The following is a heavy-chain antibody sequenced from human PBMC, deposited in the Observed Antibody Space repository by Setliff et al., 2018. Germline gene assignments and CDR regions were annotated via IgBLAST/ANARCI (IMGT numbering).Heavy chain of an antibody. D-gene: IGHD7-27*01. J-gene: IGHJ5*02. Sequence: SETLSLTCTVSGDSIGRGGFHWSWVRQPAGKGLEWIGRIDTSGRTQYNLALKSRVTISIDMSKNQFSLKVTSVTAADTAIYSCARDPHSTGGLDRWGQGTLVTVSS. CDR3: ARDPHSTGGLDR. CDR1: GDSIGRGGFH. CDR2: IDTSGRT. V-gene: IGHV4-61*02.